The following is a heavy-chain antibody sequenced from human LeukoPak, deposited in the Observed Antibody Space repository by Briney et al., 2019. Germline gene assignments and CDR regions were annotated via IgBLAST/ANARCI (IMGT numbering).Heavy chain of an antibody. CDR3: ARDGYGGNDFDY. D-gene: IGHD4-23*01. V-gene: IGHV3-21*01. CDR1: GFTFSSYS. Sequence: PGGSLRLSCAASGFTFSSYSMTWVRQAPGKGLEWVSSISSSSRYIYYADSVKGRFTISRDNAKNSLYLQMNSLRAEDTAVYYCARDGYGGNDFDYWGQGTLVTVSS. CDR2: ISSSSRYI. J-gene: IGHJ4*02.